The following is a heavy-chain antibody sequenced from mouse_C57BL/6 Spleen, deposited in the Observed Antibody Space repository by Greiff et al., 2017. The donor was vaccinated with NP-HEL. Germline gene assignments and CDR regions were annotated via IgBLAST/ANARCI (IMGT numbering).Heavy chain of an antibody. D-gene: IGHD2-4*01. CDR1: GFTIKNTY. V-gene: IGHV14-3*01. Sequence: LVESVAELVRPGASVKLSCTASGFTIKNTYMHWVKQRPEQGLEWIGRIDPANGNTKYAPKFQGKATITADTSSNTAYLQLSSLTSEDTAIYYCASYYDYDGAYWGKGTLVTVSA. CDR2: IDPANGNT. J-gene: IGHJ3*01. CDR3: ASYYDYDGAY.